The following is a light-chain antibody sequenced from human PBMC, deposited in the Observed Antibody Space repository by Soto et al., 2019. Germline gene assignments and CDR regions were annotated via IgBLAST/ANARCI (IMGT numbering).Light chain of an antibody. CDR1: SSNIGAGYD. CDR2: GNS. CDR3: QSYDSSLGGHV. V-gene: IGLV1-40*01. J-gene: IGLJ1*01. Sequence: QSVLTQPPSVSGAPGQRVTISCTGSSSNIGAGYDVHWYQQLPGTAPKVLIYGNSNRPSGVPDRFSGSKSDTSASLAITGLQAEDEADYYCQSYDSSLGGHVFGTGTKVTVL.